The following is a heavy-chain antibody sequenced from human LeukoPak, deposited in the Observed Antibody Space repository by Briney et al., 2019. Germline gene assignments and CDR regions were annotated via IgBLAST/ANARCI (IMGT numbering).Heavy chain of an antibody. CDR1: GYSETNYG. CDR3: ARGAGLSSTWDGPRDY. Sequence: GASVKVSCTASGYSETNYGFTWVRQAPGHGLEWIGWISAYNGNTNYEQKLQGRVTMTTDTSTSTAYMELRSLRPDDTAIYYCARGAGLSSTWDGPRDYWGQGILVTVSS. D-gene: IGHD6-13*01. V-gene: IGHV1-18*01. CDR2: ISAYNGNT. J-gene: IGHJ4*02.